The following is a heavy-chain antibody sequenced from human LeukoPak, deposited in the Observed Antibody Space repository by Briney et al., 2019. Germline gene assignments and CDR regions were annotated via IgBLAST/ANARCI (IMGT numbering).Heavy chain of an antibody. CDR2: IYSGGST. CDR1: GFTVSSNY. Sequence: GGSLRLSCAASGFTVSSNYMSWVRQAPGKGLEWVQVIYSGGSTYYADSVKGRFTISRNNSKNTLYLQMNSLRAEDTAVYYCARAGAVAASFDYWGQGTLVTVSS. J-gene: IGHJ4*02. CDR3: ARAGAVAASFDY. D-gene: IGHD6-19*01. V-gene: IGHV3-53*01.